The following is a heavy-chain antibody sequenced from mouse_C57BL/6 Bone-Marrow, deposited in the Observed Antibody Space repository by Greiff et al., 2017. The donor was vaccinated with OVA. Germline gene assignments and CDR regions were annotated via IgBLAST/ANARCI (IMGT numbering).Heavy chain of an antibody. CDR2: IYWDDDK. D-gene: IGHD1-1*01. J-gene: IGHJ4*01. Sequence: QVTLKESGPGILQSSQTLSLTCSFSGFSLNTSNMGVSWIRQPSGKGLEWLAHIYWDDDKRYNPSLKSRLTISKHTSRNQVFLKITSVDTADTAPYYCARRGSYGTRGYSAMDYWGQGTSVSVSS. V-gene: IGHV8-12*01. CDR3: ARRGSYGTRGYSAMDY. CDR1: GFSLNTSNMG.